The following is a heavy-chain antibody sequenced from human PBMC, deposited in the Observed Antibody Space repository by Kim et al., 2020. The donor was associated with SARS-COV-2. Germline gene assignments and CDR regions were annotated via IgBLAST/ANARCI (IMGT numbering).Heavy chain of an antibody. CDR2: ISSSGSTI. Sequence: GGSLRLSCAASGFTFSSYEMNWVRQAPGKGLEWVSYISSSGSTIYYADSVKGRFTISRDNAKNSLYLQMNSLRAEDTAVYYCARGYSSGWYFRYYYYGMDVWGQGTTVTVSS. CDR3: ARGYSSGWYFRYYYYGMDV. D-gene: IGHD6-19*01. V-gene: IGHV3-48*03. CDR1: GFTFSSYE. J-gene: IGHJ6*02.